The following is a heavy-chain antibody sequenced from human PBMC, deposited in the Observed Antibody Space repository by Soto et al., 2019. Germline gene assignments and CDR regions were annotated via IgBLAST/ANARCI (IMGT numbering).Heavy chain of an antibody. D-gene: IGHD6-19*01. J-gene: IGHJ4*02. V-gene: IGHV3-23*01. Sequence: PGGPLRLSCAASGFTFSVLAMGWVRQAPGKGMEWVSVIHYTGGTTYYTDSMKGRFTISRDNSKKMLYLQMNSLRAEDTAVYYCAKDATRTSGWYYFDYWGQGALVTVSS. CDR1: GFTFSVLA. CDR2: IHYTGGTT. CDR3: AKDATRTSGWYYFDY.